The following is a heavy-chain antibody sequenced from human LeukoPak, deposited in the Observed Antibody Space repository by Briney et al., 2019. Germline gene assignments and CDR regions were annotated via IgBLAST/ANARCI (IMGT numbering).Heavy chain of an antibody. CDR1: GGSISSYY. V-gene: IGHV4-4*07. Sequence: SETLSLTCTVSGGSISSYYWTWIRQPAGKGLEWIGRIYSNGETNYNPSLKSRVTILLDTSKNHFSVSLSSVAATDTAMYFCARGRGGRLSASNWFDTWGQGILVTVSS. D-gene: IGHD2/OR15-2a*01. CDR2: IYSNGET. J-gene: IGHJ5*02. CDR3: ARGRGGRLSASNWFDT.